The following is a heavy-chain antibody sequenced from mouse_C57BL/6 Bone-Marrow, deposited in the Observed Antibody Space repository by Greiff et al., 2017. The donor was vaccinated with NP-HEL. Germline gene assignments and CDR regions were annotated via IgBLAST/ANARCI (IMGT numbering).Heavy chain of an antibody. CDR2: IWGGGST. CDR3: AKHGRITTVEDWYFDV. J-gene: IGHJ1*03. Sequence: QVQLQQSGPGLVAPSQSLSITCTVSGFSLTSYGVDWVRQPPGKGLEWLGVIWGGGSTNYNSALLSRLSISKDNSKSQVFLKMNSLQTDDTAMYYCAKHGRITTVEDWYFDVWGTGTTVTVSS. CDR1: GFSLTSYG. D-gene: IGHD1-1*01. V-gene: IGHV2-9*01.